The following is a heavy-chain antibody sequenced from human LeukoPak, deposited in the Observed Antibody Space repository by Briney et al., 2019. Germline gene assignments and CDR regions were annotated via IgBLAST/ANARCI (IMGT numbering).Heavy chain of an antibody. CDR1: GFTFSSYA. V-gene: IGHV3-23*01. CDR2: ISGSGGST. D-gene: IGHD6-19*01. J-gene: IGHJ4*02. CDR3: AKSRPPYSSGWLFDY. Sequence: PGGSLRLSCAASGFTFSSYAMSWVRQAPGKGLEWVSAISGSGGSTYYADSVKGRFTISRDNSKNTLYLQMNSLRAEDAAVYYCAKSRPPYSSGWLFDYWGQGTLVTVSS.